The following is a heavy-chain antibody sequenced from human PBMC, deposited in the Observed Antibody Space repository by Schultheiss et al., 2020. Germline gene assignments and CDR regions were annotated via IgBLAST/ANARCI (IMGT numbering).Heavy chain of an antibody. D-gene: IGHD6-6*01. CDR2: MNPNSGNT. CDR1: GYTFTSYD. V-gene: IGHV1-8*01. CDR3: ASSSSRLGYYYMDV. Sequence: ASVKVSGKASGYTFTSYDINWVRQATGQGLEWMGWMNPNSGNTGYAQKFQGRVTMTRNTSISTAYMELSSLRSEDTAVYYCASSSSRLGYYYMDVWGKGTTVTVSS. J-gene: IGHJ6*03.